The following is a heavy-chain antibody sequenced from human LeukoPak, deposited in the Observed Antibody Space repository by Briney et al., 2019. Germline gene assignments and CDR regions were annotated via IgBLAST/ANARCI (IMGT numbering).Heavy chain of an antibody. V-gene: IGHV1-18*01. Sequence: ASVKVSCKASGYTFTSYGISWVRQAPGRGLEWMGWISAYNGNTNYAQKLQGRVTMTTDTSTSTAYMELRSLRSDDTAVYYCARDGTYYDSSGYHKVFDYWGQGTLVTVSS. J-gene: IGHJ4*02. D-gene: IGHD3-22*01. CDR2: ISAYNGNT. CDR1: GYTFTSYG. CDR3: ARDGTYYDSSGYHKVFDY.